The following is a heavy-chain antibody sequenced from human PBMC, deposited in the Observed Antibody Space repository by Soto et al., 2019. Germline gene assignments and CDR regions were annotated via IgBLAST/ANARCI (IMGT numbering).Heavy chain of an antibody. J-gene: IGHJ4*02. Sequence: SETLSLTCAVSGGSISSGNWWSWVRQSPGKELEWIGEIYHSGITNYNPSLKSRVTISVDNSENPLSLSLNSVTAADTAVYYCARNVRYYIDYWGQGTLVTVSS. CDR1: GGSISSGNW. CDR2: IYHSGIT. V-gene: IGHV4-4*02. CDR3: ARNVRYYIDY.